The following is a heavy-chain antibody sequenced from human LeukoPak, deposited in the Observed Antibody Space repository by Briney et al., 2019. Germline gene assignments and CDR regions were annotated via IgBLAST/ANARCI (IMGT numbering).Heavy chain of an antibody. D-gene: IGHD3-9*01. CDR3: ARGGNYDILTQSLY. V-gene: IGHV3-11*06. Sequence: GGSLRLSCAASGFSFSDYYVSWIRQAPGKGLEWVSYISSSSSTNYAESVKGRFTISRDNAKNSLYLQMNSLRAEDTAVYYCARGGNYDILTQSLYWGQGTLVTVSS. J-gene: IGHJ4*02. CDR2: ISSSSST. CDR1: GFSFSDYY.